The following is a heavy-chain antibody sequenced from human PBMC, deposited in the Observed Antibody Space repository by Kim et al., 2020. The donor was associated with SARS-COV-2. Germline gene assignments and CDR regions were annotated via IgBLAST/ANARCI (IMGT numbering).Heavy chain of an antibody. D-gene: IGHD6-13*01. V-gene: IGHV4-39*01. Sequence: LKSRVTISVDTSKNQFSLKLSSVTATDTAVYYCASYSSSWSYYYYYGMDVWGQGTTVTVSS. J-gene: IGHJ6*02. CDR3: ASYSSSWSYYYYYGMDV.